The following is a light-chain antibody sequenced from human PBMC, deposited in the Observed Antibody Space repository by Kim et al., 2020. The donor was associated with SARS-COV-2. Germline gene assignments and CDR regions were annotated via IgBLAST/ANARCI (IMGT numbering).Light chain of an antibody. V-gene: IGKV4-1*01. CDR1: QSLLYSSNNKNY. CDR3: QQYYSTPYT. CDR2: WAS. Sequence: DIVMTQSPDSLAVSLGERATINCKSSQSLLYSSNNKNYLAWYQLKPGQPPKLLIYWASTRESGVPDRISGSGSGTDFTLTISSLQAEDVTVYYCQQYYSTPYTFGQGTKLEI. J-gene: IGKJ2*01.